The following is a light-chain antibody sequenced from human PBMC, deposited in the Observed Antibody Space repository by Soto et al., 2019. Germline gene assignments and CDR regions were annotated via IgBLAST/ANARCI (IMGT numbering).Light chain of an antibody. V-gene: IGKV1-5*03. J-gene: IGKJ1*01. Sequence: DIQMTQSPSTLPASVGDRVTITCRASQSISNWLAWYQQKPGKVPKLLIYKASSLESGVPSRFRGSGSGTEFSLTISSLQPDDFATYYCQQYHLYWTFGQGTKVEIK. CDR3: QQYHLYWT. CDR1: QSISNW. CDR2: KAS.